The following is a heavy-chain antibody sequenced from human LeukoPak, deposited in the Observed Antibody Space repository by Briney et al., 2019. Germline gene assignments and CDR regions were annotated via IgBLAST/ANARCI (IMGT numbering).Heavy chain of an antibody. CDR2: INHSGST. CDR3: ARLGSYHDF. D-gene: IGHD1-26*01. Sequence: SETLSLTCAVYGGSFSGYYRSWIRQPPGKGLEWIGEINHSGSTNYNPSLKSRVTISVDTSRNQLSLKLTSVTAADTAVYFCARLGSYHDFWGQGALVTVSS. J-gene: IGHJ4*02. V-gene: IGHV4-34*01. CDR1: GGSFSGYY.